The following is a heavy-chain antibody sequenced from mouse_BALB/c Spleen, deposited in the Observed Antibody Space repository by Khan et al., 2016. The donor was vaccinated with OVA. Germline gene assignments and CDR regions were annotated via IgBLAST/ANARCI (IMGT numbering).Heavy chain of an antibody. Sequence: EVQLVESGPGLVKPSQSLSLTCTVTGYSITSDYAWNWIRQFPGNKLEWMGYISSTGSTSYNPSLKSRISITRDTSKNQFFLQFKSVTTEDTATYYCARSLYYSGGYGLDCWGRGTSVTVSS. CDR2: ISSTGST. CDR3: ARSLYYSGGYGLDC. J-gene: IGHJ4*01. V-gene: IGHV3-2*02. D-gene: IGHD2-12*01. CDR1: GYSITSDYA.